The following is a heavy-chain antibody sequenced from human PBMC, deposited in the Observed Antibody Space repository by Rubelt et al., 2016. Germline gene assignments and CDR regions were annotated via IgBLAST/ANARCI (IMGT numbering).Heavy chain of an antibody. CDR2: IYHSGST. Sequence: GWIGEIYHSGSTNYNPSLKSRVTISVDKSKNQFSLKLSSVTAADTAVYYCARESVGATLQFSRHFQHWGQGTLVTVSS. J-gene: IGHJ1*01. D-gene: IGHD1-26*01. CDR3: ARESVGATLQFSRHFQH. V-gene: IGHV4-4*02.